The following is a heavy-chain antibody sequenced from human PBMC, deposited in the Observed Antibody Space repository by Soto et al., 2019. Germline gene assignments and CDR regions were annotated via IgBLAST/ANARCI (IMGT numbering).Heavy chain of an antibody. V-gene: IGHV3-23*01. CDR1: GFTFSSYA. CDR2: ISGSGGST. D-gene: IGHD3-22*01. CDR3: AKEEGGYSLNYDAFDI. J-gene: IGHJ3*02. Sequence: GGSLRLSCAASGFTFSSYAMSWVRQAPGKGLEWVSAISGSGGSTYYADSVKGRFTISRDNSKNTLYLQMNSLRAEDTAVYYCAKEEGGYSLNYDAFDIWGQGTMVTVSS.